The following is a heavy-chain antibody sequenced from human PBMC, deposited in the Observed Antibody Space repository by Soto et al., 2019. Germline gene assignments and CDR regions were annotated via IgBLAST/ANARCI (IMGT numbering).Heavy chain of an antibody. D-gene: IGHD5-18*01. CDR1: GGSISSSSYY. CDR3: ATYSYGNNFDY. Sequence: PSETLSLTCTVSGGSISSSSYYWGWIRQPPGKGLEWIGSIYYSGSTYYNPSLKSRVTISVDTSKNQFSLKLSSVTAADTAVYYCATYSYGNNFDYWGQGTLVTVSS. J-gene: IGHJ4*02. V-gene: IGHV4-39*07. CDR2: IYYSGST.